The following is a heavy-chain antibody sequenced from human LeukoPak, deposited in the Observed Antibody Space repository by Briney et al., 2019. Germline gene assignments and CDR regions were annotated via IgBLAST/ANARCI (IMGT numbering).Heavy chain of an antibody. D-gene: IGHD6-19*01. CDR1: GFTFSSYS. CDR2: ISGSGGST. CDR3: AKESGWYDETTYFDY. J-gene: IGHJ4*02. Sequence: GGSLRLSCAASGFTFSSYSMNWVRQAPGKGLEWVSAISGSGGSTYYADSVKGRFTISRDNSKNTLYLQMNSLRAEDTAVYYCAKESGWYDETTYFDYWGQGTLVTVSS. V-gene: IGHV3-23*01.